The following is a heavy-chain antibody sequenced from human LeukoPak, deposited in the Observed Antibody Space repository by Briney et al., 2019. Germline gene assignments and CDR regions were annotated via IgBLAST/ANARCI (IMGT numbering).Heavy chain of an antibody. CDR2: ISAYNGNT. CDR3: ARDQSVRLLQTSSTYFKHVFAF. D-gene: IGHD6-13*01. CDR1: GYTFTHYG. J-gene: IGHJ3*01. V-gene: IGHV1-18*01. Sequence: ASVKVSCKTSGYTFTHYGISWVRQAPGLGLEWMGWISAYNGNTNYAQKVQGRVTMTTDTSTSTAYMELRSLRFDDTAVYYCARDQSVRLLQTSSTYFKHVFAFWGQGSVVTVSS.